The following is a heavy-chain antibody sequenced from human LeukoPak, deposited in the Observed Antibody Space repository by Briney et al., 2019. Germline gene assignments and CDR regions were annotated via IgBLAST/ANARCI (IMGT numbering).Heavy chain of an antibody. CDR1: GYTFTSYG. D-gene: IGHD1-26*01. CDR3: ARPSGSYEDDAFDI. V-gene: IGHV1-18*04. Sequence: ASVKVSCKAFGYTFTSYGISWVRQAPGQGLEWMGWISAYNGNTNYAQKLQGRVTMTTDTSTSTAYMELRSLRSDDTAVYYCARPSGSYEDDAFDIWGQGTMVTVSS. CDR2: ISAYNGNT. J-gene: IGHJ3*02.